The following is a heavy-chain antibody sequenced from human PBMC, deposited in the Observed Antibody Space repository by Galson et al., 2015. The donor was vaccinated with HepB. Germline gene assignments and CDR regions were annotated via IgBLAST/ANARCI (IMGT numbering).Heavy chain of an antibody. J-gene: IGHJ4*02. V-gene: IGHV3-30-3*01. CDR3: TRDGGDSSSSKCEY. CDR2: ISSDGANT. CDR1: GFAFSTYT. D-gene: IGHD6-6*01. Sequence: SLRLSCAASGFAFSTYTLHWVRQAPGKGLEWVALISSDGANTYDADSVQGRFTISADYSKNTVYLQMNGLRPEDTAVYYCTRDGGDSSSSKCEYWGQGTRVTVSS.